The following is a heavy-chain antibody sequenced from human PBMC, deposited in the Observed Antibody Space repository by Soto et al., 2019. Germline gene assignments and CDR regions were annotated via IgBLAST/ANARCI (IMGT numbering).Heavy chain of an antibody. Sequence: GSLRLSCAASGFTFSSYSMNWVRQAPGKGLEWVSSISSSSSYIYYADSVKGRFTISRDNAKNSLYLQMNSLRAEDTAVYYCARGYCSSTSCYGVYYYYGMDVWGQGTTVTVSS. D-gene: IGHD2-2*01. CDR1: GFTFSSYS. J-gene: IGHJ6*02. V-gene: IGHV3-21*01. CDR3: ARGYCSSTSCYGVYYYYGMDV. CDR2: ISSSSSYI.